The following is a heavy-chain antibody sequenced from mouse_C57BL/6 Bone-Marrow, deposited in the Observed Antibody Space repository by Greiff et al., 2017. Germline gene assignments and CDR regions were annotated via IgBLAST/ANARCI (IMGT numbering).Heavy chain of an antibody. Sequence: VQLVESGAELVRPGASVTLSCKASGYTFTDYEMHWVKQTPVHGLEWIGAIDPETGGTAYNQKFKGKAILTADKSSSTAYMELRSLTSEDSAVYYCTGSLDYWGQGTSGTVSS. J-gene: IGHJ4*01. CDR2: IDPETGGT. V-gene: IGHV1-15*01. CDR1: GYTFTDYE. CDR3: TGSLDY.